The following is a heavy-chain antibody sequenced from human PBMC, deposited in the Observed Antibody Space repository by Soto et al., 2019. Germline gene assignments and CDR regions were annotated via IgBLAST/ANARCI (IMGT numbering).Heavy chain of an antibody. D-gene: IGHD3-3*02. J-gene: IGHJ4*02. Sequence: GESLKISCKGSGYSFTSYWISWVRQMPGKGLEWMGRIDPSDSYTNYSPSFQGHVTISADKSISTAYLQWSSLQASDTAIYYCARQAPREISRALDHWGQGTLVTVSS. CDR3: ARQAPREISRALDH. CDR2: IDPSDSYT. V-gene: IGHV5-10-1*01. CDR1: GYSFTSYW.